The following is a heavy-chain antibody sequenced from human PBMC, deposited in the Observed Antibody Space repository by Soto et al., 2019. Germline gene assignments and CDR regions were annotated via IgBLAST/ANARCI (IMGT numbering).Heavy chain of an antibody. J-gene: IGHJ6*02. CDR1: GYSFTNYW. CDR3: TREGTTLPLDV. Sequence: GESLKISCEASGYSFTNYWINWVRQVPGKGLEWMGRIDPTDSHPNYSPSFQGHVTVSVDRSISTAYLQWSSLKASDSAVYYCTREGTTLPLDVWGQGTTVTVSS. CDR2: IDPTDSHP. V-gene: IGHV5-10-1*01. D-gene: IGHD2-2*01.